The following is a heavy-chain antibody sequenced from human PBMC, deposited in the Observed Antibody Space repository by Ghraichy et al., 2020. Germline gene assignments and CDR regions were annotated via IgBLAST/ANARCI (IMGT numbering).Heavy chain of an antibody. J-gene: IGHJ6*02. CDR1: GYTFTSYD. Sequence: ASVKVSCKASGYTFTSYDINWVRQATGQGLEWMGWMNPNSGNTGYAQKFQGRVTITRNTSISTAYMELSSLRSEDTAVYYCARGDYDFWSGYYSSYYYYGMDVWGQGTTVTVSS. V-gene: IGHV1-8*03. CDR3: ARGDYDFWSGYYSSYYYYGMDV. CDR2: MNPNSGNT. D-gene: IGHD3-3*01.